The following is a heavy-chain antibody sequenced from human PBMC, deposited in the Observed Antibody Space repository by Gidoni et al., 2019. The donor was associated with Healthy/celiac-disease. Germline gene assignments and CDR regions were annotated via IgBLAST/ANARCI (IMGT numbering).Heavy chain of an antibody. CDR3: ASDYYGSGSYYGAGY. V-gene: IGHV1-18*01. J-gene: IGHJ4*02. D-gene: IGHD3-10*01. CDR1: GYTFTSYG. CDR2: ISAYNGNT. Sequence: QVQLVQSGAEVKKPGASVKVSCKASGYTFTSYGISWVRQAPGQGLEWMGWISAYNGNTNYAQKLQGRVTMTTETSTSTAYMELRSLRSDDTAVYYCASDYYGSGSYYGAGYWGQGTLVTVSS.